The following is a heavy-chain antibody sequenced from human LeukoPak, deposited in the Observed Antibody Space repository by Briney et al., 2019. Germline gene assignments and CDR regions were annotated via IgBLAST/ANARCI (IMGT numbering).Heavy chain of an antibody. CDR3: ARGGSPPEALGDAFDI. CDR2: ISSSSGYK. Sequence: GGSLRLSCVASGFTFSSYSMNWVRQAPGKGLEWVSSISSSSGYKYYTDSVKGRFTISRDNAKNTLYLQMNSLRVEDTAVYFCARGGSPPEALGDAFDIWGQGTMVTVSS. V-gene: IGHV3-21*01. CDR1: GFTFSSYS. D-gene: IGHD1-26*01. J-gene: IGHJ3*02.